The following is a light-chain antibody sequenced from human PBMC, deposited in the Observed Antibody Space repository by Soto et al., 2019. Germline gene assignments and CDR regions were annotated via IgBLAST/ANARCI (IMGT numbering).Light chain of an antibody. J-gene: IGKJ1*01. CDR2: GAS. CDR3: QQYGSSRT. CDR1: QSVSSSY. Sequence: IVLTQSPGTLSLSPGERATLSCRASQSVSSSYLAWYQQKPGQAPRLLIYGASSRATGIPDRFSGSGSGTDFTLTISRLETEDFAVYYCQQYGSSRTFGQGTKV. V-gene: IGKV3-20*01.